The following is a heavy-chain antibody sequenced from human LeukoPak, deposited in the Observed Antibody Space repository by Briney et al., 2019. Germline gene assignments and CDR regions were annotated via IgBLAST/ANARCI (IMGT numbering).Heavy chain of an antibody. V-gene: IGHV1-69*01. J-gene: IGHJ4*02. CDR2: IIPVLDTP. Sequence: GSSVKVSCKASGGTFSSYAINWVRQAPGQGPEWMGGIIPVLDTPIYAQKFQGRVTITADESTSTAYMELRSLRSDDTAVYYCARDMARRNAPSMVRGVILLGYWGQGTLVTVSS. D-gene: IGHD3-10*01. CDR1: GGTFSSYA. CDR3: ARDMARRNAPSMVRGVILLGY.